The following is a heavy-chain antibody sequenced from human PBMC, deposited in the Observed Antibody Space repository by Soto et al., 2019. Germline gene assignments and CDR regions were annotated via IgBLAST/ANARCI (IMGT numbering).Heavy chain of an antibody. CDR2: ISNRGSP. Sequence: EVHLWESGGGLAQPGGSLTLSCAGSGFAFHTYDMTWVRQAPGKGLEWVSMISNRGSPYYSGSVRGRFTISRDNSNSILYLQMNSLRADDTAIYFCAIHWGTPAPDDYWGQGTLVTVSS. CDR1: GFAFHTYD. V-gene: IGHV3-23*01. CDR3: AIHWGTPAPDDY. D-gene: IGHD6-13*01. J-gene: IGHJ4*02.